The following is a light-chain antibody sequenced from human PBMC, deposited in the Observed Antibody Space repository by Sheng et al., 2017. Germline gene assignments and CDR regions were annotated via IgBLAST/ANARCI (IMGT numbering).Light chain of an antibody. CDR1: QGIRND. V-gene: IGKV1-6*01. J-gene: IGKJ2*01. CDR2: GAS. CDR3: QQYQSYPHT. Sequence: AIQMTQSPSSLSASVGDRVTITCRASQGIRNDLGWYQHKPGRAPKLLIYGASNLETGVPSRFSGAASGTEFTLTISSLQPEDFATYYCQQYQSYPHTFGQGTKLEI.